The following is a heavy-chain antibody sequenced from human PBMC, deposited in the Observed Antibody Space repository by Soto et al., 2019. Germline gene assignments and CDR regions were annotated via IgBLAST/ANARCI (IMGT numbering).Heavy chain of an antibody. CDR1: GFTFSSYA. CDR3: AKAVVRVAARPAIDY. Sequence: GALRLSCAASGFTFSSYAMSWVRQAPGKGLEWVSAISGSGGSTYYADSVKGRFTISRDNSKNTLYLQMNSLRAEDTAVYYCAKAVVRVAARPAIDYWGQGTLVTVSS. J-gene: IGHJ4*02. D-gene: IGHD6-6*01. CDR2: ISGSGGST. V-gene: IGHV3-23*01.